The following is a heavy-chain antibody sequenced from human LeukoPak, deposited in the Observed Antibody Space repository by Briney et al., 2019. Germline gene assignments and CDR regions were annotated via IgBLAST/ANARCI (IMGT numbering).Heavy chain of an antibody. J-gene: IGHJ6*02. Sequence: SETLSLTCTVSGGSVSSGSYYWCWIRQPPGKGLEWIGYIYYSGSTNYNPSLKSRVTISVDTSKNQFSLKLSSVTAADTAVYYCAKRGGYPYYYYGMDVWGQGTTVTVSS. V-gene: IGHV4-61*01. CDR2: IYYSGST. D-gene: IGHD3-10*01. CDR3: AKRGGYPYYYYGMDV. CDR1: GGSVSSGSYY.